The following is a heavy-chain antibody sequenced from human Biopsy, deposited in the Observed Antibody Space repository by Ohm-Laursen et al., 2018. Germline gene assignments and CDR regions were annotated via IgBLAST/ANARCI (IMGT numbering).Heavy chain of an antibody. CDR3: ARGRGGLAPLDD. CDR2: SNSGGST. V-gene: IGHV3-66*01. J-gene: IGHJ4*02. CDR1: GFSFSINY. Sequence: SLRLSCTASGFSFSINYMSWVRQAPGKGLEWISVSNSGGSTYYADSVKDRFTISRDNSNNAVFLQMNSLRAEDTAVYYCARGRGGLAPLDDWGPETLVTVSS.